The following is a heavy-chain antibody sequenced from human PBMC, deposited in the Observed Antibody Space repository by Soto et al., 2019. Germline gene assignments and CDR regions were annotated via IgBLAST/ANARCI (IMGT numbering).Heavy chain of an antibody. CDR1: GFTFTRYS. CDR3: ARESEDLTSNFDY. J-gene: IGHJ4*02. V-gene: IGHV3-21*06. Sequence: GGSLRLSCVASGFTFTRYSMNWVRQAPGKGLEWVSSISSTTNYIYYGDSMKGRFTISRDNAKNSLYLEMNSLRAEDTAVYYCARESEDLTSNFDYWGQGTLVTVSS. CDR2: ISSTTNYI.